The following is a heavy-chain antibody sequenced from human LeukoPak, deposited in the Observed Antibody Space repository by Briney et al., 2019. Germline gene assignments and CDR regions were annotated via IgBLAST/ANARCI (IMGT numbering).Heavy chain of an antibody. CDR1: GYTFTGYY. Sequence: ASVKVSCKASGYTFTGYYMHWVRQAPGQGLEWMGWINPNSGGPNYAQNFQGRFTMTRDTSSSTAYMELSRLRSDDTAVYYCARDREYCSGGSCYHYFDYWGQGTLVTVSS. D-gene: IGHD2-15*01. V-gene: IGHV1-2*02. CDR3: ARDREYCSGGSCYHYFDY. J-gene: IGHJ4*02. CDR2: INPNSGGP.